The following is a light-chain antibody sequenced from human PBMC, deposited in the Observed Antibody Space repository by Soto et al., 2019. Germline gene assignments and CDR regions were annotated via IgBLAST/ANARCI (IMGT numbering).Light chain of an antibody. Sequence: QPALTQPPSVSVAPGQRVTISCTGSSSNIGAGYDVHWYQQLPGTAPKLLIYGNSNRPSGVPDRFSGSKSGTSASLAITGLQAEDEADYYCQSYGSSLSGYVFGNGTKVTVL. J-gene: IGLJ1*01. V-gene: IGLV1-40*01. CDR3: QSYGSSLSGYV. CDR1: SSNIGAGYD. CDR2: GNS.